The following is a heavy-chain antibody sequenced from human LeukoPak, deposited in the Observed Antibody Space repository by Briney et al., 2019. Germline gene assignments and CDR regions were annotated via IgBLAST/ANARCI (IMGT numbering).Heavy chain of an antibody. CDR2: ISGSGGST. V-gene: IGHV3-23*01. Sequence: GGSLRLSCAASGFTFSSYGMSWVRQAPGKGLEWVSAISGSGGSTYYADSVKGRFTISRDNSKNTLYLQMNSLRAEDTAVYYCARLGRGYSGYVDYWGQGTLVTVSS. CDR3: ARLGRGYSGYVDY. CDR1: GFTFSSYG. D-gene: IGHD5-12*01. J-gene: IGHJ4*02.